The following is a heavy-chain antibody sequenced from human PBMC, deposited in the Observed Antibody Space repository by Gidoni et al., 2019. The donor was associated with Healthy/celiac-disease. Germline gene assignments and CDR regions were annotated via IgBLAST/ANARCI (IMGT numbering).Heavy chain of an antibody. Sequence: EVQLVESGGGLVQPGGSLKLSCAASGFTFSGSAMHWVRQASGKGLEWVGRIRSKANSYATAYAASVKGRFTISRDDSKNTAYLQMNSLKTEDTAVYYCTWSGSSLARGSWEVWGQGTTVTVSS. J-gene: IGHJ6*02. D-gene: IGHD1-26*01. CDR1: GFTFSGSA. CDR2: IRSKANSYAT. CDR3: TWSGSSLARGSWEV. V-gene: IGHV3-73*02.